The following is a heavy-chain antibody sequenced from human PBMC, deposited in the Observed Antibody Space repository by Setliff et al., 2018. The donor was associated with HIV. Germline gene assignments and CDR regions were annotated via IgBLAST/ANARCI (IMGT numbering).Heavy chain of an antibody. Sequence: GGSLRLSCSASGFTLSDHWMHWVRQVPGKGLVWVSRTNNDGSITNYADFVKGRSTMSRDSAKNTLYLQMNSLRVEDTAVYYCVKWNYPNSWGQGTLVTVSS. V-gene: IGHV3-74*01. J-gene: IGHJ4*02. CDR1: GFTLSDHW. D-gene: IGHD1-7*01. CDR2: TNNDGSIT. CDR3: VKWNYPNS.